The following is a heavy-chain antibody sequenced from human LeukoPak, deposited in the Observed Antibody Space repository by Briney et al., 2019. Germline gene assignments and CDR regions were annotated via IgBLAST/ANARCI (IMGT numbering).Heavy chain of an antibody. V-gene: IGHV4-59*01. CDR3: ARTTMVRGTYYMDV. Sequence: SETLSLTCTVSGGSISSYYWSWIRQPPGKGLEWIGYIYYSGYTNYNPSLKSRVTISVDTSKNQFSLKLSSVTAADAAVYYCARTTMVRGTYYMDVWGKGTTVTISS. J-gene: IGHJ6*03. CDR1: GGSISSYY. D-gene: IGHD3-10*01. CDR2: IYYSGYT.